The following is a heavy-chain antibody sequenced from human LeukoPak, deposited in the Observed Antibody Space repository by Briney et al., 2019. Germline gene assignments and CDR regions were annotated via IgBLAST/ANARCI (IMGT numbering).Heavy chain of an antibody. J-gene: IGHJ4*02. CDR1: GGSISSYY. V-gene: IGHV4-59*01. Sequence: KPSETLSLTCTVSGGSISSYYWSWIRQPPGKGLEWIGYIYYSGSTNYNPSLKSQVTISVDTSKNQFSLKLSSVTAADTAVYYCARVGPGGNSNYWGQGTLVTVSS. CDR2: IYYSGST. D-gene: IGHD4-23*01. CDR3: ARVGPGGNSNY.